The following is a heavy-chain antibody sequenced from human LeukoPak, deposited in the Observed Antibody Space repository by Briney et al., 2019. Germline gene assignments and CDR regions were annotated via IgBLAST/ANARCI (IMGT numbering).Heavy chain of an antibody. V-gene: IGHV3-23*01. Sequence: RGSLRLSCAASGFAFNTYAMSWVRQVPGKGLEWVSVISYSGATTYYADSVRGRFTISRDNSKNTLYLQMNSLRAEDTAIYYCATFRNYLSLGSCSSIACYNSQPWGQGTAVTVSS. CDR1: GFAFNTYA. CDR2: ISYSGATT. J-gene: IGHJ5*02. D-gene: IGHD2-2*02. CDR3: ATFRNYLSLGSCSSIACYNSQP.